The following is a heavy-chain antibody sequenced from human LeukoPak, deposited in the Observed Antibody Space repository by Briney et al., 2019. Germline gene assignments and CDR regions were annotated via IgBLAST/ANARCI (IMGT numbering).Heavy chain of an antibody. D-gene: IGHD3-22*01. J-gene: IGHJ4*02. V-gene: IGHV3-66*01. CDR2: IYSGGST. Sequence: GGSLRLSCAASGFTVSSNYMSWVRQAPGKGLEWVSVIYSGGSTYYADSVKGRFTISRDNSKNTLYLQMNSLRAEDTAVYYCAKDISRSITMIVVVIKGFDYWGQGTLVTVSS. CDR1: GFTVSSNY. CDR3: AKDISRSITMIVVVIKGFDY.